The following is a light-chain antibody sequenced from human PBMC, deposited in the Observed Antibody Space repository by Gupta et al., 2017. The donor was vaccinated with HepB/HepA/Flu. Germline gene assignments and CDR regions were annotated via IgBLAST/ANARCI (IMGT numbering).Light chain of an antibody. CDR3: QQSDNWPWT. V-gene: IGKV3-15*01. J-gene: IGKJ1*01. CDR2: GAS. Sequence: MVMTQSPATLSVSPGERATLSCRASQSVSSSLAWYQQRPGQAPRLLIYGASTRATGVPARFSGGGSETEFTLTISSLHSEDFAVYYCQQSDNWPWTFGQGTKVEIK. CDR1: QSVSSS.